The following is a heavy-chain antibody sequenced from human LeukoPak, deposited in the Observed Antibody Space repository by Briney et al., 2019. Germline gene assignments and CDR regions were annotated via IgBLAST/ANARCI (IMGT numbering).Heavy chain of an antibody. CDR3: ASLYCSSTSCHFDY. J-gene: IGHJ4*02. Sequence: SETLSLTCTVSGGSISSYYWSWIRQPPGKGLEWIGYIYYSGSTYYNPSLKSRVTISVDTSKNQFSLKLSSVTAADTAVYYCASLYCSSTSCHFDYWGQGTLVTVSS. D-gene: IGHD2-2*01. V-gene: IGHV4-59*08. CDR1: GGSISSYY. CDR2: IYYSGST.